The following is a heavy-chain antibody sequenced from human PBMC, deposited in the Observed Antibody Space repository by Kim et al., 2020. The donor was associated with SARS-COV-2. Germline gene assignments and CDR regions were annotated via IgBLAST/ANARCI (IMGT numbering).Heavy chain of an antibody. J-gene: IGHJ6*02. CDR1: GFTFKNFG. CDR2: IWFDESNA. CDR3: EKAGSVGTYYYYGMDV. Sequence: GGSLRLSCTTSGFTFKNFGMHWVRQAPGKGLEWVAVIWFDESNAFYEDSVKGRFTISSDNSKNILYLHMNSLRAEDTAVYYCEKAGSVGTYYYYGMDVWGQGTTVTVSS. D-gene: IGHD7-27*01. V-gene: IGHV3-33*06.